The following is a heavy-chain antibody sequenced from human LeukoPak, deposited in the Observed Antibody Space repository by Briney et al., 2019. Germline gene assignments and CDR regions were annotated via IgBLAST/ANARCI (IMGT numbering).Heavy chain of an antibody. D-gene: IGHD3-10*01. J-gene: IGHJ4*02. CDR3: ARDYGSGSYYNDY. V-gene: IGHV3-7*01. CDR2: IKQDGSEK. Sequence: GGSLRLSCAASGFTFSSYWMSWVRQAPGKGLEWVANIKQDGSEKYYVDSVKGRFTISRDNAKNSLYLQMNSLRAEDTAVYYCARDYGSGSYYNDYWGQGTLVTVSS. CDR1: GFTFSSYW.